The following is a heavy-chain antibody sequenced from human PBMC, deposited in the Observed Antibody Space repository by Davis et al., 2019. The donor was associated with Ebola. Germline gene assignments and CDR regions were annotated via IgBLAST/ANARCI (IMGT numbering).Heavy chain of an antibody. CDR2: IKQDGSEK. V-gene: IGHV3-30*02. D-gene: IGHD2-8*02. CDR3: AKTRSNWWNDALEI. J-gene: IGHJ3*02. Sequence: GESLKISCAASGFTFSSYGMHWVRQAPGKGLEWVANIKQDGSEKYYADSVKGRFTISRDNSKNTLDLQMNSLRPEDTAVYYCAKTRSNWWNDALEIWGRGTMVIVSS. CDR1: GFTFSSYG.